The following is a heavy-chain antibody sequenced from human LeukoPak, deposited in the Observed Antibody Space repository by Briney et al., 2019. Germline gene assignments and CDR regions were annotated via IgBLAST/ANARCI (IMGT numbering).Heavy chain of an antibody. V-gene: IGHV3-74*01. D-gene: IGHD5-24*01. J-gene: IGHJ4*02. CDR3: AREGDGYNTDY. CDR2: IYSDGSSI. CDR1: GFTFSSYW. Sequence: GGSLRLSCAASGFTFSSYWMHWVRQAPGKGLVWVSRIYSDGSSISYADSVKGRFTISRDNAKNTLYLQMNSLRAEDTAVYYCAREGDGYNTDYWGQGTLVTVSS.